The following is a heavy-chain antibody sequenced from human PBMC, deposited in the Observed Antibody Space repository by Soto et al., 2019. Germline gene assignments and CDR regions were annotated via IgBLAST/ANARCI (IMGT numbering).Heavy chain of an antibody. J-gene: IGHJ4*02. CDR3: ARHELRWAFDY. V-gene: IGHV4-39*01. CDR1: GGSISSSSYY. CDR2: IYYSGST. D-gene: IGHD4-17*01. Sequence: SETLSLTCTVSGGSISSSSYYWGWIRQPPGKGLEWIGSIYYSGSTYYNPSLKSRVTISVDTSKNQFSLKLSSVTAADTAVYYCARHELRWAFDYWGQGTLVTVSS.